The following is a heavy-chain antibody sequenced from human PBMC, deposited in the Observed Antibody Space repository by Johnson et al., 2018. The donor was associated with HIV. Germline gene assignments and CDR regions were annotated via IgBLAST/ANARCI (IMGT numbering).Heavy chain of an antibody. CDR1: GFTFNDYY. Sequence: QVQLVESGGGVVQPGRSLRLSCAASGFTFNDYYMTWVRQAPGKGLECVSYISSSATAIYYTDSVKGRFTISRDNAESSLHLQMNSRRADDTAVYYCVRLHSGTGAFDIWGQGTMVSVSS. CDR2: ISSSATAI. V-gene: IGHV3-11*04. D-gene: IGHD1-26*01. J-gene: IGHJ3*02. CDR3: VRLHSGTGAFDI.